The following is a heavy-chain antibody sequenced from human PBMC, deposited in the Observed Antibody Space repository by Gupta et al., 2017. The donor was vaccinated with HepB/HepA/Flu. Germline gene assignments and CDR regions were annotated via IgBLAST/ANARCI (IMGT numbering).Heavy chain of an antibody. J-gene: IGHJ4*02. CDR1: GYTFTGYY. CDR3: ARDSLGSGNILTGYSSFDY. Sequence: QVQLVQSGAEVKKPAASVKVSCKASGYTFTGYYMHWVRQAPGQGLEWMGWINPNSGGTNYAQKFQGRVTMTRDTSISTAYMELSRLRSDDTAVYYCARDSLGSGNILTGYSSFDYWGQGTLVTVSS. V-gene: IGHV1-2*02. CDR2: INPNSGGT. D-gene: IGHD3-9*01.